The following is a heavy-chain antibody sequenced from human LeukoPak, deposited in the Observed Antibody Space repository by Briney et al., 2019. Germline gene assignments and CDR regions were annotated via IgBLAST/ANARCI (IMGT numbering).Heavy chain of an antibody. CDR2: IIPIFGTA. V-gene: IGHV1-69*01. CDR1: GGTFSSYA. CDR3: ATSPLRTGTIDY. D-gene: IGHD1/OR15-1a*01. Sequence: SVKVSCKASGGTFSSYAISWVRQAPGQGLEWMGGIIPIFGTANYAQKFQGRVTITADESTSTAYMELSSLRSEDTAVYYCATSPLRTGTIDYWGQGTLVTVSS. J-gene: IGHJ4*02.